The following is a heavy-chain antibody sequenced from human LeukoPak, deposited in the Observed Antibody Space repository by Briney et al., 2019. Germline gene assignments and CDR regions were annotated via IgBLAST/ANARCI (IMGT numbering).Heavy chain of an antibody. V-gene: IGHV5-51*01. J-gene: IGHJ4*02. CDR2: IYPGDSDT. Sequence: TGESLKISCKGSGYRFTNYWIAWARQMPGKGLEWMGIIYPGDSDTRYSPPFQGQVTLSADKTTSTAYLQWSSLKASDTAMYYCARPIDSIGWYYFDYWGQGTLVTVSS. CDR3: ARPIDSIGWYYFDY. CDR1: GYRFTNYW. D-gene: IGHD6-19*01.